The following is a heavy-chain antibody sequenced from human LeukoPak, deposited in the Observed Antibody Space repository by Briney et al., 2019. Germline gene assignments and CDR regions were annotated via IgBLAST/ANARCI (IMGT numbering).Heavy chain of an antibody. J-gene: IGHJ4*02. Sequence: ETGGSLRLSCAASGFTFSSYAMGWIRQAPGKGLEWVSAISGDGGSTYYADSAKGRFTISRDNSKNTLYLQMNSLRAEDTAVYYCAKSGRIYVSSGYYYFDYWGQGTLVTVSS. V-gene: IGHV3-23*01. CDR1: GFTFSSYA. CDR3: AKSGRIYVSSGYYYFDY. D-gene: IGHD3-22*01. CDR2: ISGDGGST.